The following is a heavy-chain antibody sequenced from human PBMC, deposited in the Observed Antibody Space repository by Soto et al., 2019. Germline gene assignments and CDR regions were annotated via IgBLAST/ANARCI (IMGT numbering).Heavy chain of an antibody. V-gene: IGHV1-3*01. Sequence: QVQLVQSGAEVKKPGASVKVSCKASGYTFTTYAMHWVRQAPGQRLEWMGWINAANGNTKYSQKFQGRVTITRDTSASTAYMALSSLRSEDTAVYTSARSLMNPAMVTFYYFDYWGQGTLVTVSS. CDR1: GYTFTTYA. CDR3: ARSLMNPAMVTFYYFDY. CDR2: INAANGNT. J-gene: IGHJ4*02. D-gene: IGHD5-18*01.